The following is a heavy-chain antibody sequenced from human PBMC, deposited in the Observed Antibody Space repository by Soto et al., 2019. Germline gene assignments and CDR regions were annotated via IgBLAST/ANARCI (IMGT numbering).Heavy chain of an antibody. J-gene: IGHJ4*02. CDR2: ISYDGGNE. Sequence: QVQLVQSGGGVVQPGRSLRLSCAGSGFTFSSYGIHWVRQAPGKGLEWVALISYDGGNEKYTESVKDRFTISRDDSHNVAYLQMSGLRTEDTAMYYCAKDRYSGTYPTDFDYWGQGSLVTVSS. CDR3: AKDRYSGTYPTDFDY. D-gene: IGHD1-26*01. V-gene: IGHV3-30*18. CDR1: GFTFSSYG.